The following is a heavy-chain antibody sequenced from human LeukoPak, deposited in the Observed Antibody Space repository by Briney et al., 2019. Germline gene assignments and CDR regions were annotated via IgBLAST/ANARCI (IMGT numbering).Heavy chain of an antibody. CDR3: ARDLGSNYVYFDY. CDR1: GGSISSHY. Sequence: SGTLSLTCTVSGGSISSHYWSWIRQPAGKGLDYIGRIHTSGITNYNPSLKSRVTMSGDTSKNQFSLKLSSVTAADTAVYYCARDLGSNYVYFDYWGQGSLVTVSS. CDR2: IHTSGIT. D-gene: IGHD1-26*01. V-gene: IGHV4-4*07. J-gene: IGHJ4*02.